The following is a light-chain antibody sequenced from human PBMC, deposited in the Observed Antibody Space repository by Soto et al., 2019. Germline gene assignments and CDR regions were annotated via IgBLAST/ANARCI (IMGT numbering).Light chain of an antibody. J-gene: IGKJ3*01. Sequence: DIQMTQSPSSLSASVGDRVTITCRASQSISSYLNWYQQKPGKAPKLLIYAASSLQSGVPSRFSGSGSGTDFTLTTSSLQPEDFATYYCQQSYSTQITFGPGTKVDIK. CDR2: AAS. CDR3: QQSYSTQIT. V-gene: IGKV1-39*01. CDR1: QSISSY.